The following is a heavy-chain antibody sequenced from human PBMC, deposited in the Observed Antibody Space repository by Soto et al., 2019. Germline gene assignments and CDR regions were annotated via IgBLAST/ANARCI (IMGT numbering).Heavy chain of an antibody. J-gene: IGHJ4*02. Sequence: GGSLRLTCAAFDCTCINAWMSWIRQAPGKGLEWVSCLKSKTDGGTTDYAAPVKGRFTISRDDTKNTLYLQMNSLKTEDTAVYYCTTDAVNMYYYDSSGYYYATALFDYWGQGTLGTVSS. CDR3: TTDAVNMYYYDSSGYYYATALFDY. V-gene: IGHV3-15*07. D-gene: IGHD3-22*01. CDR1: DCTCINAW. CDR2: LKSKTDGGTT.